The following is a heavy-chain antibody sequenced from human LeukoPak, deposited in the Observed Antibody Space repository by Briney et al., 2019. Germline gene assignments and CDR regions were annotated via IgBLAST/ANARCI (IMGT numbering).Heavy chain of an antibody. J-gene: IGHJ4*01. CDR1: GFTFSSYA. CDR3: ARDGTAAGLYFDL. CDR2: ISSNGGST. D-gene: IGHD6-13*01. V-gene: IGHV3-64*01. Sequence: GGSLRLSCAASGFTFSSYAMHWVRQAPGKGLEYVSAISSNGGSTYYANSVKGRFTISRDNSKNTLYLQMNSLRAEDTAVYYCARDGTAAGLYFDLWGQGTLVTVSS.